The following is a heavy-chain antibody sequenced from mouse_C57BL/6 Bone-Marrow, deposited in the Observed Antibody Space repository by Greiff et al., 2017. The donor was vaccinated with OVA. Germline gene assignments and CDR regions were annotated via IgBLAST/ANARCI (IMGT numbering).Heavy chain of an antibody. Sequence: VQLQQPGAELVKPGASVKLSCKASGYTFTSYWMHWVKQRPGQGLEWIGMINPNSGSTNYNEKFKSKATLTVDKSSSTAYMQLSSLTSEDSAVYYCVYINPWFAYWGQGTLVTVSA. CDR2: INPNSGST. J-gene: IGHJ3*01. CDR1: GYTFTSYW. V-gene: IGHV1-64*01. D-gene: IGHD2-5*01. CDR3: VYINPWFAY.